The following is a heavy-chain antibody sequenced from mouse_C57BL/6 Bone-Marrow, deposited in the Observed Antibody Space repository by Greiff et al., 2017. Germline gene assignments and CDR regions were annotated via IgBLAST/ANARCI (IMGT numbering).Heavy chain of an antibody. CDR2: IHPNSGST. D-gene: IGHD1-1*01. J-gene: IGHJ1*03. V-gene: IGHV1-64*01. CDR1: GYTFTSYW. CDR3: ARSYYYGSSYRYFDV. Sequence: QVQLQQPGAELVKPGASVKLSCKASGYTFTSYWMHWVKQRPGQGLEWIGMIHPNSGSTNYNEKFNSKATLTVDKSSSAAYMQLSSLTSEYSAVYYCARSYYYGSSYRYFDVWGTGTTVTVSS.